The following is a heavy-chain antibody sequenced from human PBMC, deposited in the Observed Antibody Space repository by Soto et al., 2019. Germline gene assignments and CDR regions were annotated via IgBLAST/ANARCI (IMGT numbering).Heavy chain of an antibody. D-gene: IGHD3-22*01. CDR3: ARDSFLTDYYDSSGSKIDAFDI. CDR2: IYPSGSA. CDR1: GGSMSGHA. Sequence: SETLSLTFSVSGGSMSGHAWVWIRQAAGKGLEWIGHIYPSGSASYNPTLRSRVTMSLDSSHNHLFLNLTSATTADTAVYYCARDSFLTDYYDSSGSKIDAFDIWGQGTMVTVSS. V-gene: IGHV4-4*07. J-gene: IGHJ3*02.